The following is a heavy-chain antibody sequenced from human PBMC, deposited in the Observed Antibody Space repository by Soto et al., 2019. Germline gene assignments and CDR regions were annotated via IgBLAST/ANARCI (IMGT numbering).Heavy chain of an antibody. V-gene: IGHV3-30-3*01. Sequence: QVQLVESGGGVVQPGRSLRLSCAASGFTFSSYAMHWVRQAPGKGLEWVAVISYDGSNKYYADSVKGRFTISRDNSKNTLYLQMNSLRAEDTAVYYCASGPELMAFDYWGQGTLVTVSS. J-gene: IGHJ4*02. CDR3: ASGPELMAFDY. CDR2: ISYDGSNK. CDR1: GFTFSSYA. D-gene: IGHD1-7*01.